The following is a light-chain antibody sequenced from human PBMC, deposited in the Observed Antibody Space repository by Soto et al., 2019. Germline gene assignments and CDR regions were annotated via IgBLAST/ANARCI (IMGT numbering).Light chain of an antibody. CDR3: QTWGTGLLV. J-gene: IGLJ3*02. Sequence: QLVLTQSPSASASLGASVKLTCTLSSGHSSYAIAWHQQQPEKGPRYLMKLNSDGSHSKGDGIPDRFSDSSSGAERYLTISSLQSEDEADYYCQTWGTGLLVFGGGTKLTVL. V-gene: IGLV4-69*01. CDR2: LNSDGSH. CDR1: SGHSSYA.